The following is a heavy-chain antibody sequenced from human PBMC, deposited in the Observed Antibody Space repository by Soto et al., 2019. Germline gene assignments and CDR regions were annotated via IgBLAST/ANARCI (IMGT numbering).Heavy chain of an antibody. CDR1: GGTFSSYA. CDR2: ITPIFVTA. CDR3: ARDASGNLDY. J-gene: IGHJ4*02. V-gene: IGHV1-69*13. Sequence: SVKVSCKASGGTFSSYAISWVRQAPGQGLEWMGGITPIFVTANYAQKFQGRVTITADESTSTAYMELSSLRSEDTAVYYCARDASGNLDYWGQGTLVTVSS. D-gene: IGHD6-19*01.